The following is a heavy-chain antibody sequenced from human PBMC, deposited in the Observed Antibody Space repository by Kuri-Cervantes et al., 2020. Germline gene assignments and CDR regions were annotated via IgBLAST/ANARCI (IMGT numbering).Heavy chain of an antibody. CDR1: GYTFTGYY. J-gene: IGHJ4*02. CDR3: ARDRDSVWSGYRPLDY. D-gene: IGHD3-3*01. CDR2: INPNSGGT. V-gene: IGHV1-2*02. Sequence: ASVKVSCKASGYTFTGYYMHWVRQAPGQGLEWMGWINPNSGGTNYAQKFQGRVTMTRDTSISTAYMELSSLRSDDTAVYYCARDRDSVWSGYRPLDYWGQGTLVTVSS.